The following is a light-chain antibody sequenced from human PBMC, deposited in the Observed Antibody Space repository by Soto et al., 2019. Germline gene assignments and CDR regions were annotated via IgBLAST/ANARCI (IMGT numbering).Light chain of an antibody. CDR3: QQYNNWPRT. CDR1: QSVSSN. Sequence: EIVMTQSPATLSVSPGERATLSCRASQSVSSNLAWYQQKPGQVPRLLIYGASTMDTGIPARFSGSGSGTEFTLTISSLQSEDFAVYYCQQYNNWPRTFGQGTKVEIK. J-gene: IGKJ1*01. V-gene: IGKV3-15*01. CDR2: GAS.